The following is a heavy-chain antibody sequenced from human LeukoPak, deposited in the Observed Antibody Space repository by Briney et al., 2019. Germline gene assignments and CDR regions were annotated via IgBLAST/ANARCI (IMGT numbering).Heavy chain of an antibody. CDR3: ARGQEPPKADY. CDR1: GGSISSSSYY. J-gene: IGHJ4*02. CDR2: IYYSGST. D-gene: IGHD1-14*01. Sequence: SETLSLTCTVSGGSISSSSYYWGWIRQPPGKGLEWIGSIYYSGSTYYNPSLKSRVTISVDTSKNQFSLKLSSVTAADTAVYYCARGQEPPKADYWGQGTLVTVSS. V-gene: IGHV4-39*01.